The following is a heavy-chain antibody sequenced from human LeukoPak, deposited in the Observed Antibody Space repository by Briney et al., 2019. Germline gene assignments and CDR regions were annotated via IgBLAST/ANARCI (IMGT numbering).Heavy chain of an antibody. J-gene: IGHJ6*03. Sequence: PSETLSLTCAVYGGSFSGYYWSWIRQPPGKGLEWIGEINHSGSTNYDPSLKSRVTISVDTSKNQFSLKLSSVTAADTAVYYCARGVGGAARPWPNYYYYYMDVWGEGTTVTVSS. CDR3: ARGVGGAARPWPNYYYYYMDV. CDR1: GGSFSGYY. V-gene: IGHV4-34*01. CDR2: INHSGST. D-gene: IGHD6-6*01.